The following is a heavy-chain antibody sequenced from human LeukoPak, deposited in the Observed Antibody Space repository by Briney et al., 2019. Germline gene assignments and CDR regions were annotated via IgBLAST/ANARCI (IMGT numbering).Heavy chain of an antibody. V-gene: IGHV3-48*01. CDR2: IGPGGDI. J-gene: IGHJ4*02. CDR3: ARRFDS. CDR1: GFSFTAYS. Sequence: PGGSLRLSCAASGFSFTAYSMNWVRQAPGRGLEWISYIGPGGDIYYADSVTRRFTVSRDIAKSSLYLQMNGLRVEDTAVYYCARRFDSWGQGTLVTVSS.